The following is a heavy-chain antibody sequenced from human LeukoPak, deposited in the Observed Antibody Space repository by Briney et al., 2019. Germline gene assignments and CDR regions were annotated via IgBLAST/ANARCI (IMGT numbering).Heavy chain of an antibody. Sequence: SVKVSCKASGGTFSSYAISWVRQAPGQGLEWMGRIIPILGIANYAQKFQGRVTITADKSTSTAYMELSSLRAGDTAVYYCARGVFSGTLLWAQGPAFDIWGQGTMVTVSS. CDR3: ARGVFSGTLLWAQGPAFDI. CDR2: IIPILGIA. J-gene: IGHJ3*02. CDR1: GGTFSSYA. D-gene: IGHD3-10*01. V-gene: IGHV1-69*04.